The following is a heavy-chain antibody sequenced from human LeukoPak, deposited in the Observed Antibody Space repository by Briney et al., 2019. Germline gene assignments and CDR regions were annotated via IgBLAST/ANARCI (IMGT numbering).Heavy chain of an antibody. J-gene: IGHJ4*02. Sequence: GGSLRLSCVASGFTFGSYWMHWVRQAPGKGLVWVSHINSDGSHTTYADSVKGRFTISRDNAKNTLYLQMNSPRAEDTAVYYCARENSGHYDYWGQGTLVTVSS. CDR2: INSDGSHT. CDR3: ARENSGHYDY. CDR1: GFTFGSYW. D-gene: IGHD3-22*01. V-gene: IGHV3-74*01.